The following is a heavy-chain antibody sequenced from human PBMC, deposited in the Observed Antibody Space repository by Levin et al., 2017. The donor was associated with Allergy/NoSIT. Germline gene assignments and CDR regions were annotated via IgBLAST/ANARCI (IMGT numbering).Heavy chain of an antibody. Sequence: SCAVYGGSFSGYYWSWIRQPPGKGLEWIGEINHSGSTNYNPSLKSRVTISVDTSKNQFSLKLSSVTAADTAVYYCARRSSWKGWFDPWGQGTLVTVSS. CDR2: INHSGST. D-gene: IGHD1-1*01. CDR3: ARRSSWKGWFDP. J-gene: IGHJ5*02. CDR1: GGSFSGYY. V-gene: IGHV4-34*01.